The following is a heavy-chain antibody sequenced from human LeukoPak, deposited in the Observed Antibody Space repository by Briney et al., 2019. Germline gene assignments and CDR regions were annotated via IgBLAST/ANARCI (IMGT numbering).Heavy chain of an antibody. Sequence: TGGSLRLSCAASGFTFSSYAMSWVRQAPGKGLEWVSTVSGSGDSTWYADSVKGRFTISRDNAKNTLYLQMNSLRAEDTAVYYCERGASGWYGADYWGQGTLVTVSS. CDR1: GFTFSSYA. D-gene: IGHD6-19*01. CDR2: VSGSGDST. J-gene: IGHJ4*02. V-gene: IGHV3-23*01. CDR3: ERGASGWYGADY.